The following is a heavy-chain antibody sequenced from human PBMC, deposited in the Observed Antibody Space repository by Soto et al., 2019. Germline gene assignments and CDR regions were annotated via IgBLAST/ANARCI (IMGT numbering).Heavy chain of an antibody. V-gene: IGHV1-8*01. CDR2: MNPNSGNT. D-gene: IGHD3-3*01. CDR1: GDTFTIYD. CDR3: ARGDKYDFWSGYYTGYYYYYMDV. Sequence: ASVKVSCTASGDTFTIYDINWVRQATGQGLEWMGWMNPNSGNTGYAQKFQGRVTMTRNTSISTAYMELSSLRSEDTAVYYCARGDKYDFWSGYYTGYYYYYMDVWGKGTTVTVSS. J-gene: IGHJ6*03.